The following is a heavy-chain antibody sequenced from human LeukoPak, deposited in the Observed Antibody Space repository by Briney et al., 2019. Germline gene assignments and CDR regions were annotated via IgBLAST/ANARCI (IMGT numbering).Heavy chain of an antibody. V-gene: IGHV3-7*01. J-gene: IGHJ2*01. CDR3: VRGWWYFGL. Sequence: PGGSLRLSCAASGLTFSTYSMSWVRQAPGKGLECVANINQDGSEKYYVDSVKGRFTISRDNAKNSLYLQMNSLRAEDTAVYYYVRGWWYFGLWGRGTLVTVSS. CDR1: GLTFSTYS. CDR2: INQDGSEK. D-gene: IGHD6-13*01.